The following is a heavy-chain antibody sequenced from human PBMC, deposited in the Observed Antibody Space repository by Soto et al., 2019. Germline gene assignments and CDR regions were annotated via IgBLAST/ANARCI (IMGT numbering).Heavy chain of an antibody. CDR3: ARGSGKLPRY. D-gene: IGHD2-15*01. CDR2: IWYDGSNK. V-gene: IGHV3-33*01. CDR1: GFTFSSYG. Sequence: PWGSLRLSCSASGFTFSSYGMHWGRQAPGKGLEWVAVIWYDGSNKYYADSVKGRFTISRDNSKNTLYLQMNSLRAEDTAVYYCARGSGKLPRYWGQGTLVTVSS. J-gene: IGHJ4*02.